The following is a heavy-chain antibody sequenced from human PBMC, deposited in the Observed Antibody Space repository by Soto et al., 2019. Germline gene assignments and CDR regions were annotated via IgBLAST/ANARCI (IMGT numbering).Heavy chain of an antibody. V-gene: IGHV1-69*02. J-gene: IGHJ4*02. CDR1: GGTFSSYT. D-gene: IGHD5-12*01. CDR2: IIPILGIA. CDR3: ARVGSGYDFDY. Sequence: QVQLVQSGAEVKKPGSSVKVSCKASGGTFSSYTISWVRQAPGQGLEWMGRIIPILGIANYAQKFQGRVTITADKSTSTAYMELSSLRSEDTAVYYCARVGSGYDFDYWGQGTLVTVSS.